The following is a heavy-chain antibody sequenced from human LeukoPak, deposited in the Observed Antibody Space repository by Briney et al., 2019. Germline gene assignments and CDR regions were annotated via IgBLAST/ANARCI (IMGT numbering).Heavy chain of an antibody. D-gene: IGHD4/OR15-4a*01. CDR3: TRGGADY. J-gene: IGHJ4*02. CDR2: INPNSGDT. CDR1: GYTFTGYY. V-gene: IGHV1-2*02. Sequence: ASVKGSCKASGYTFTGYYMHWVRQAPGQGLEWMGWINPNSGDTNYAQKFQGRVTMTTEMSISTAYLELSSLRSDDTAVYYCTRGGADYWGQGTLVTVSS.